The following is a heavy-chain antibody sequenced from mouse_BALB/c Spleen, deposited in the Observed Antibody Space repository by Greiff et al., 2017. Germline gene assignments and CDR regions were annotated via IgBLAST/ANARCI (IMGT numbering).Heavy chain of an antibody. Sequence: EVKLMESGGGLVKPGGSLKLSCAASGFTFSSYAMSWVRQSPEKRLEWVAEISSGGSYTYYPDTVTGRFTISRDNAKNTLYLEMSSLRSEDTAMYYCAREWNYYGSSRYFDVWGAGTTVTVSS. V-gene: IGHV5-9-4*01. CDR3: AREWNYYGSSRYFDV. D-gene: IGHD1-1*01. CDR2: ISSGGSYT. CDR1: GFTFSSYA. J-gene: IGHJ1*01.